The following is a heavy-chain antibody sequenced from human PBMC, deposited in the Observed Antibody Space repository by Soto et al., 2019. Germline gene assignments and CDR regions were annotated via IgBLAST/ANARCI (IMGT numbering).Heavy chain of an antibody. D-gene: IGHD6-13*01. V-gene: IGHV3-48*03. CDR3: ARIYDSSSS. CDR1: GFTFSSYE. CDR2: ISSSGSTI. J-gene: IGHJ4*02. Sequence: VGSLRLSCAASGFTFSSYEMNWVRQAPGKGLEWVSYISSSGSTIYYADSVKGRFTISRDNAKNSLYLQMNSLRAEDTAVYYRARIYDSSSSWSQGTLVTVSS.